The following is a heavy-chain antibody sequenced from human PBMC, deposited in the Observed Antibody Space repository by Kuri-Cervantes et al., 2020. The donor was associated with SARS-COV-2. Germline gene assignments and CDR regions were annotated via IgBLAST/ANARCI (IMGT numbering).Heavy chain of an antibody. J-gene: IGHJ4*02. CDR3: ARDPGFGVVIKRQYFDY. CDR1: GYTFTSYG. CDR2: ISANTGKT. D-gene: IGHD3-3*01. Sequence: ASVKVSCKASGYTFTSYGISWVRQAPGQGLEWVGWISANTGKTDYAPKFQGRVTMTRDTSARTSYMELRSLRSDDTAVYYCARDPGFGVVIKRQYFDYWGQGTLVTVSS. V-gene: IGHV1-18*04.